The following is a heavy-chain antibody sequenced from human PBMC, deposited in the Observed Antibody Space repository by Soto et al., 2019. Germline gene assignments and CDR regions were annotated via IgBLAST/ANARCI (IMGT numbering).Heavy chain of an antibody. CDR3: ARYLPPRPGGNSVYYYGMDV. V-gene: IGHV4-30-2*01. D-gene: IGHD2-21*02. Sequence: QLQLQESGSGLVKPSQTLSPTCAVSGDSISSGGSSWSWIRQPPGKGLEWIGYISHSGSTYYNPSLKSRVTISVDRSKNQFSLKLSSVTAADTAVYFCARYLPPRPGGNSVYYYGMDVWGQGTTVTVSS. J-gene: IGHJ6*02. CDR1: GDSISSGGSS. CDR2: ISHSGST.